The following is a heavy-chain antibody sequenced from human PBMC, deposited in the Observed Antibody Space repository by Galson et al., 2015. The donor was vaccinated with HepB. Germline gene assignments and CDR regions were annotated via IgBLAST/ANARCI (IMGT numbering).Heavy chain of an antibody. V-gene: IGHV3-23*01. CDR1: GFTFSSYA. CDR3: AKDRAIGGLRLLFDY. CDR2: ISGSGGST. Sequence: SLRLSCAASGFTFSSYAMSWVRQAPGKGLEWVSAISGSGGSTYYADSVKGRFTISRDNSKNTLYLQMNSLRAEDTAVYYCAKDRAIGGLRLLFDYWGQGTLVTVSS. J-gene: IGHJ4*02. D-gene: IGHD2/OR15-2a*01.